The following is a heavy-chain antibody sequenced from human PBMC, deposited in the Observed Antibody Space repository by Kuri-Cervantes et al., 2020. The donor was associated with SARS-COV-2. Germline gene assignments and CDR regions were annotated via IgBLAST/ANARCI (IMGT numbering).Heavy chain of an antibody. V-gene: IGHV3-33*08. D-gene: IGHD3-16*01. CDR3: ARGAANYYYMDV. CDR1: GFTFSNYV. CDR2: IWYDGENE. Sequence: GESLKSSCVASGFTFSNYVIHWVRQAPGKGLEWVAVIWYDGENEYYAGSVKGRFTISRGNSKNTVSLHMNSLRAEDTAMYYCARGAANYYYMDVWGKGTTVTVSS. J-gene: IGHJ6*03.